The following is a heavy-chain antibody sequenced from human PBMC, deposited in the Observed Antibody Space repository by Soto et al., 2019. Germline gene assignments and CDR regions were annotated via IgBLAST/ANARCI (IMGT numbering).Heavy chain of an antibody. V-gene: IGHV4-61*01. D-gene: IGHD3-22*01. CDR3: ARDGATYYYDSSGYYGLGWFDP. J-gene: IGHJ5*02. CDR2: IYSSGST. CDR1: GGSVSSGSYY. Sequence: QVQLQESGPGLVKPSETLSLTCTVSGGSVSSGSYYWSWIRQPPGKGLEWIGYIYSSGSTNYNPSLKIRVTISVDTSKNQFSLKLSAVTAADTAVYYCARDGATYYYDSSGYYGLGWFDPWGQGTLVTVSS.